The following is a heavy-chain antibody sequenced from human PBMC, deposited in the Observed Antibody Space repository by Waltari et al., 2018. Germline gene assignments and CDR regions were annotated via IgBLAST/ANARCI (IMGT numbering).Heavy chain of an antibody. CDR3: ARDVGGDGYSLFDF. CDR1: GFPVTTNH. J-gene: IGHJ4*02. V-gene: IGHV3-66*02. CDR2: IKNDGRT. Sequence: EVQVVESGGYLVQPGGALRLSCAVLGFPVTTNHLNGVRQAPGKGLEWVSVIKNDGRTTYTDSVKGRITISRDNSRNTVYLQMNSLRTEDTGVYYCARDVGGDGYSLFDFWGQGTLVTVSS. D-gene: IGHD2-21*01.